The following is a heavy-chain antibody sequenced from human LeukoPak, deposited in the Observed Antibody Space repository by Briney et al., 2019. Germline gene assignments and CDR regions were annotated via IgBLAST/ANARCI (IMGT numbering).Heavy chain of an antibody. J-gene: IGHJ6*02. V-gene: IGHV3-23*01. CDR2: ISVSGDNT. CDR3: AKTADGSYYYGMDV. CDR1: GFTFGRYA. D-gene: IGHD6-13*01. Sequence: GGSLRLSCVASGFTFGRYAMRWVRQAPGKGLEWVSSISVSGDNTYYADSVKGRFTISRDDSKNTLYLQMNSLRVEDTAVYYCAKTADGSYYYGMDVWGQGTTVTVSS.